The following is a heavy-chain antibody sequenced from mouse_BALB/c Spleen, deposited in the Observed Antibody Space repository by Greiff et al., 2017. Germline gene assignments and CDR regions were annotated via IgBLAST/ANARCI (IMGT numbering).Heavy chain of an antibody. CDR3: ARQDYGSNGGFAY. Sequence: QVQLKQSGPDLVAPSQSLSITCTVSGFSLTSYGVHWVRQPPGKGLEWLVVIWSDGSTTYNSALKSRLSISKDNSKSQVFLKMNSLQTDDTAMYYCARQDYGSNGGFAYWGQGTLVTVSA. CDR1: GFSLTSYG. D-gene: IGHD1-1*01. CDR2: IWSDGST. V-gene: IGHV2-6-2*01. J-gene: IGHJ3*01.